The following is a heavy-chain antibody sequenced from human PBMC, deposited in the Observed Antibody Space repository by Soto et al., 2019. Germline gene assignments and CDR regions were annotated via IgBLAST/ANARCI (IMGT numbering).Heavy chain of an antibody. CDR2: ISSSSSYI. Sequence: GGSLRLSCAASGFTFSSYSMNWVSQAPGKGMERVSSISSSSSYIYYADSVKGRFTISRDNSKNTLYLQMYSLRAEDTAVYYCAKTGPGSSYGYYFDSWGQGTLVTVSS. CDR3: AKTGPGSSYGYYFDS. CDR1: GFTFSSYS. V-gene: IGHV3-21*04. J-gene: IGHJ4*02. D-gene: IGHD5-18*01.